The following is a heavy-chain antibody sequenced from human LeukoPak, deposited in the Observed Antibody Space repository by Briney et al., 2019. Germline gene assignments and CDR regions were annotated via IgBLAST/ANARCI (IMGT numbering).Heavy chain of an antibody. V-gene: IGHV3-9*03. D-gene: IGHD3-22*01. CDR2: ISWNSGSI. CDR3: AKGHEYYYDSSGYYLSYDAFDI. Sequence: PGGSLRLSCAAPGFTFDDYALPWVRQATGKGLEWVSGISWNSGSIAYADSVKGRFTISRDNAKDSLYLQMNSLRAEDMALYYCAKGHEYYYDSSGYYLSYDAFDIWGQGTMVTVSS. J-gene: IGHJ3*02. CDR1: GFTFDDYA.